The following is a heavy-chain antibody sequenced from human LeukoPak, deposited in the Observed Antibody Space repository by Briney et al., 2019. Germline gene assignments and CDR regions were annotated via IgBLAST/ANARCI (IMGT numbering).Heavy chain of an antibody. Sequence: PSETLSLTCTVSGGSISSYYWSWIRQPAGKGLEWIGRIDTSGTTNHNPSLNSRVTMSIDTSKSQFSLKLTSVTAADTALYHCARGSGYLGVDSWGQGILVTVSS. D-gene: IGHD3-22*01. CDR1: GGSISSYY. CDR2: IDTSGTT. CDR3: ARGSGYLGVDS. V-gene: IGHV4-4*07. J-gene: IGHJ4*02.